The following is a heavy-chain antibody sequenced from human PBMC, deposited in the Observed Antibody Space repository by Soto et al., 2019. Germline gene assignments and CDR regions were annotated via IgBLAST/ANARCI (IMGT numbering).Heavy chain of an antibody. J-gene: IGHJ4*02. D-gene: IGHD4-17*01. CDR2: INHSGST. Sequence: SETLSLTCAVYGGSFSGYYWSWIRQPPGKGLEWTGEINHSGSTNYNPSLKSRVTISVDTSKNQFSLKLSSVTAADTAVYYCARIKDYGDYYFDYWGQGTLVTVSS. V-gene: IGHV4-34*01. CDR3: ARIKDYGDYYFDY. CDR1: GGSFSGYY.